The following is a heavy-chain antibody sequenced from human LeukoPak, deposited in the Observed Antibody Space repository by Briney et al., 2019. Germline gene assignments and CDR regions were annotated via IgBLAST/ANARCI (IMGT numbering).Heavy chain of an antibody. J-gene: IGHJ4*02. V-gene: IGHV1-2*02. CDR2: INPNSGDT. D-gene: IGHD3-10*01. Sequence: ASVKVSCKASGYTFTYYYFHWVRQAPGQGLEWMGWINPNSGDTNYAQKFQGRVTLTRDTSISTAYMNLSSLRSDDTAVYYWARIRGSGAYDSGYSRWDFDYWGQGTLVTVSS. CDR3: ARIRGSGAYDSGYSRWDFDY. CDR1: GYTFTYYY.